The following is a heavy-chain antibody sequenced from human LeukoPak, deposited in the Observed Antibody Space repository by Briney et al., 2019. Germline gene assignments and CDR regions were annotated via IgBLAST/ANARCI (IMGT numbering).Heavy chain of an antibody. Sequence: ASVKVSCKASGYTFTSYYMDWVRQAPGQGLEWMGIINPSGGTTRYAQKFQGRVTMTRDTSTSTIYMELSSLRSEDTAVYYCARDASMVRGAGKYYFDYWGQGTLVTVSS. CDR1: GYTFTSYY. J-gene: IGHJ4*02. CDR3: ARDASMVRGAGKYYFDY. V-gene: IGHV1-46*01. CDR2: INPSGGTT. D-gene: IGHD3-10*01.